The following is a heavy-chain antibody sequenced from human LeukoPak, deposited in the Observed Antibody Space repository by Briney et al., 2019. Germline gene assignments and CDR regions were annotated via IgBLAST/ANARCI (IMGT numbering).Heavy chain of an antibody. V-gene: IGHV3-21*01. J-gene: IGHJ4*02. CDR2: ITSSSSYM. CDR1: GFTFSSYS. D-gene: IGHD3-9*01. CDR3: AKEAYDILTGSYYFDY. Sequence: PGGSLRLSCAASGFTFSSYSMNWVRQAPGKGLEWVSSITSSSSYMYYADSVRGRLSMSRDNAKNSLYLQMDSLRAEDTAVYYCAKEAYDILTGSYYFDYWGQGTLVTVSS.